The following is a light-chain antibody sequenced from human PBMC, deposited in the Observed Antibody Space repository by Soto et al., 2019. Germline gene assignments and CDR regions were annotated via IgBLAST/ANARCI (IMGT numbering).Light chain of an antibody. Sequence: ETLMTQSPATLSVSPGETVTLSCRSSQDLHIDLAWYHQKPGQAPTLLIYGVSARAPGVPARFSGAGSGTEFTLTIRSLQSADFGVYYCQQYNSWPLTFGGGTKVDIK. CDR2: GVS. CDR3: QQYNSWPLT. V-gene: IGKV3-15*01. CDR1: QDLHID. J-gene: IGKJ4*01.